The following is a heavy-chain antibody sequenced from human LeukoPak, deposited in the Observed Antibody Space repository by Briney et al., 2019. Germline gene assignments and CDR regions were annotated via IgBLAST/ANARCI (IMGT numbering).Heavy chain of an antibody. CDR2: ISSSGSTI. CDR1: GFTFSSYE. D-gene: IGHD3-3*01. CDR3: ASSPLYDFWSGYSLDY. J-gene: IGHJ4*02. Sequence: GGSLRLSCAASGFTFSSYEMNWVRQAPGKGLEWVSYISSSGSTIYYADSVKGRFTISRDNAKNSLYLQMNSLRAEDTAGYYCASSPLYDFWSGYSLDYWGQGTLVTVSS. V-gene: IGHV3-48*03.